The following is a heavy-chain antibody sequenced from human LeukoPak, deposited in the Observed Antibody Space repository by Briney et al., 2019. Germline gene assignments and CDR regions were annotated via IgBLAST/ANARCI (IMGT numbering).Heavy chain of an antibody. D-gene: IGHD2-2*01. Sequence: GGSLRLSCAASGFTFSSYGMHWVRQAPGKGLEWVAVISYDGNNKYYADSVKGRFTISRDNSKNTLYLQMSSLRAEDTAVYYCVKPYCSSTSCYNWFDPWGQGTLVTVSS. V-gene: IGHV3-30*18. CDR3: VKPYCSSTSCYNWFDP. J-gene: IGHJ5*02. CDR2: ISYDGNNK. CDR1: GFTFSSYG.